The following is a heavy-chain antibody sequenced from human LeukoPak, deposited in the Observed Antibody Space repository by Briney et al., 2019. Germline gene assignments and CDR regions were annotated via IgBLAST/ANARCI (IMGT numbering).Heavy chain of an antibody. D-gene: IGHD3-10*01. V-gene: IGHV4-4*02. J-gene: IGHJ3*02. Sequence: SETLSLTCAVSGGSISSSNWWSWVRQPPGKGLEWIGEIYHSGSTNYNPSLKSRVTISVDKSKNQFSLKLSSVTAADTAVYYCAREYYYGSGYFYDAFDIWSQGTMVTVSS. CDR1: GGSISSSNW. CDR2: IYHSGST. CDR3: AREYYYGSGYFYDAFDI.